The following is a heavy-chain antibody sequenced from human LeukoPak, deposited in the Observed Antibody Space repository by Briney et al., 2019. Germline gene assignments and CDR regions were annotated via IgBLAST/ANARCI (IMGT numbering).Heavy chain of an antibody. Sequence: PGGSLRLSCVASGFTVSSNYMSWVRQAPGRGLEWVSVIYAADSTYYADSVKGRFTISRDNSKNTLYLQMNSLRAEDTAVYYCARDGAPGGYWGQGALVTVSS. D-gene: IGHD1-26*01. CDR2: IYAADST. V-gene: IGHV3-66*01. CDR3: ARDGAPGGY. CDR1: GFTVSSNY. J-gene: IGHJ4*02.